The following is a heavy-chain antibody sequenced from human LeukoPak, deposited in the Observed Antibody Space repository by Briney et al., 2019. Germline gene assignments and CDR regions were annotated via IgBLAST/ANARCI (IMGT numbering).Heavy chain of an antibody. CDR1: GYSFTSYY. CDR3: AREGPETYYFDF. V-gene: IGHV1-46*01. J-gene: IGHJ4*02. Sequence: ASVKVSCKASGYSFTSYYIHWVRQAPGQGLEYMGIIRPSGSTAYAQRFQGRVTMTRDTSTSAVYMELSSLRSEGTAVYYCAREGPETYYFDFWGQGTLVTVSS. D-gene: IGHD5-24*01. CDR2: IRPSGST.